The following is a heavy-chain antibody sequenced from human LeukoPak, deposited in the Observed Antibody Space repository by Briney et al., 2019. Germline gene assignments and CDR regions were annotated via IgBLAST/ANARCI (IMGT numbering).Heavy chain of an antibody. CDR1: GGSFSGYY. D-gene: IGHD4-17*01. CDR2: INHSGST. CDR3: ARNYGDYDGLGY. J-gene: IGHJ4*02. Sequence: PSETLSLTCAVYGGSFSGYYWSWIRQPPGKGLEWIGEINHSGSTNYNPSLKSRVTISVDKSKNQFSLKLSSVTAADTAVYYCARNYGDYDGLGYWGQGTLVTVSS. V-gene: IGHV4-34*01.